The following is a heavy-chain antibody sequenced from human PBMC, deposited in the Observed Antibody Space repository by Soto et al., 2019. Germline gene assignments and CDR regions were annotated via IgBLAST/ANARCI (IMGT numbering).Heavy chain of an antibody. J-gene: IGHJ6*02. D-gene: IGHD2-2*01. Sequence: ASVKVSCKASGYTFTGYYMHWVRQAPGQGLEWMGWINPNSGGTNYAQKFQGRVTMTRDTSISTAYMELSRLRSDDTAVYYCARDFXLVVVPAALRAYYGMDVWGPGTTVTVSS. CDR1: GYTFTGYY. CDR2: INPNSGGT. V-gene: IGHV1-2*02. CDR3: ARDFXLVVVPAALRAYYGMDV.